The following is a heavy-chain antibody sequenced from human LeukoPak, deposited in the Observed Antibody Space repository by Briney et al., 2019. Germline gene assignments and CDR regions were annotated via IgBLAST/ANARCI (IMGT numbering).Heavy chain of an antibody. J-gene: IGHJ4*02. CDR2: IKSTRDGGAT. CDR3: TTDGVGVEGATYDN. Sequence: GGSLRLSCEASGFTFKNAWMIWVRQAPGKGPEWVGRIKSTRDGGATEYAAPVKGRFTISRDDSKNTLYLQMNSLKTEDTAVYYCTTDGVGVEGATYDNWGQGTLVSVSS. D-gene: IGHD1-26*01. V-gene: IGHV3-15*01. CDR1: GFTFKNAW.